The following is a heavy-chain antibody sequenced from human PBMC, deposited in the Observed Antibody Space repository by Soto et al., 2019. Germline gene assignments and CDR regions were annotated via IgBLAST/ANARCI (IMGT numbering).Heavy chain of an antibody. J-gene: IGHJ4*02. CDR2: ISAYNGNT. CDR3: ARKANYYDSSGCDY. V-gene: IGHV1-18*01. D-gene: IGHD3-22*01. Sequence: ASVKVSCKASGCTFTSYGISWVRQAPGQGLEWMGWISAYNGNTNYAQKLQGRVTMTTDTSTSTAYMELRSLRSDDTAVYYCARKANYYDSSGCDYWGQGTLVTVSS. CDR1: GCTFTSYG.